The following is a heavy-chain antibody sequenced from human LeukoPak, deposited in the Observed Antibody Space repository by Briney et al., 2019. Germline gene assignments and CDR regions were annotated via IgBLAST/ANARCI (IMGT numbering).Heavy chain of an antibody. CDR2: IYYSGST. CDR1: GGSISSSSYY. J-gene: IGHJ3*02. V-gene: IGHV4-39*01. CDR3: ARHYSYYYDSSGYLSAFDI. Sequence: NPSETLSLTCTVSGGSISSSSYYRGWIRQPPGKGLEWIGSIYYSGSTYYNPSLKSRVTISVDTSKNQFSLKLSSVTAADTAVYYCARHYSYYYDSSGYLSAFDIWGQGTMVTVSS. D-gene: IGHD3-22*01.